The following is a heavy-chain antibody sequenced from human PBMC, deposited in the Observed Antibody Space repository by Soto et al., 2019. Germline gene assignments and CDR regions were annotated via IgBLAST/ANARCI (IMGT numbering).Heavy chain of an antibody. CDR2: IRSKANSYAT. V-gene: IGHV3-73*01. Sequence: GGSLRLSCAASGFTFSGSAMHWVRQASGKGLEWVGRIRSKANSYATAYAASVKGRFTISRDDSKNTAYLQMNSLKTEDTAVYYCTRPRSENWNVYDALDIWGQGTMVTVSS. CDR1: GFTFSGSA. J-gene: IGHJ3*02. D-gene: IGHD1-1*01. CDR3: TRPRSENWNVYDALDI.